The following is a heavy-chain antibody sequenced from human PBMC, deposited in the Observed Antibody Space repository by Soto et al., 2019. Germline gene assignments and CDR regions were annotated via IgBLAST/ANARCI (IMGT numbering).Heavy chain of an antibody. V-gene: IGHV3-33*01. J-gene: IGHJ6*02. Sequence: GSLRLSCAASGFTFSSYGMHWVRQAPGKGLEWVAVIWYDGSNKYYADSVKGRFTISRDNSKNTLYLQMNSLRAEDTAVYYCARVYGSGTNYYYYGMDVWGQGTTVTVSS. D-gene: IGHD3-10*01. CDR3: ARVYGSGTNYYYYGMDV. CDR1: GFTFSSYG. CDR2: IWYDGSNK.